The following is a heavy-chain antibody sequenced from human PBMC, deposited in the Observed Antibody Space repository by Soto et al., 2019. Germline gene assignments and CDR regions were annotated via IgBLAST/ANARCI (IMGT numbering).Heavy chain of an antibody. J-gene: IGHJ2*01. CDR2: INPNSRDT. Sequence: QVQLVQSGAEMKKPGASVKVSCKASGYTFTGYYMHWVRQAPGQGLEWMGWINPNSRDTKYAQKFQGRVTMTRDTSITTAYMELSRLRSDDTAVYYCARVPPHVYSGNDWYFDLWGRGTLVTVSS. CDR3: ARVPPHVYSGNDWYFDL. D-gene: IGHD5-12*01. CDR1: GYTFTGYY. V-gene: IGHV1-2*02.